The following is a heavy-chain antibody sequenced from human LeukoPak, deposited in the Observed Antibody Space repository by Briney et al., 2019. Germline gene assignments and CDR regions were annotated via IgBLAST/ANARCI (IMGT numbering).Heavy chain of an antibody. V-gene: IGHV4-61*01. Sequence: SETLSLTCTVSGGSVSSGSYYWNWIRQPPGKGLEWIGYIYYSGNTNYNPSLKSRVTISVDTSKNQFSLKLSSVTAADTAVYYCARAPSPYDFWSGYYSYYYGMDVWGQGTTVTVSS. CDR2: IYYSGNT. CDR3: ARAPSPYDFWSGYYSYYYGMDV. J-gene: IGHJ6*02. D-gene: IGHD3-3*01. CDR1: GGSVSSGSYY.